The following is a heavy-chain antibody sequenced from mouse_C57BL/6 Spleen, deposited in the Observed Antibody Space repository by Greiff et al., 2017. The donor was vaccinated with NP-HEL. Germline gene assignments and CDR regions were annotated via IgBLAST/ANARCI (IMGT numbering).Heavy chain of an antibody. J-gene: IGHJ3*01. CDR2: IYPGDGDT. V-gene: IGHV1-82*01. D-gene: IGHD1-1*01. CDR3: ARGDTTVEFAY. CDR1: GYAFSSSW. Sequence: QVQLQQSGPELVKPGASVKISCKASGYAFSSSWMNWVKQRPGKGLEWIGRIYPGDGDTNYNGKFKGKATLTADKSSSTAYMQLSSLTSEDSAVYFGARGDTTVEFAYWGQGTLVTVSA.